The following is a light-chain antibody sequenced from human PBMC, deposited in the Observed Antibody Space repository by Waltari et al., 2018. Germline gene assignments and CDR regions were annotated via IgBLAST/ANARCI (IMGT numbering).Light chain of an antibody. CDR1: INNVGNKG. V-gene: IGLV10-54*04. Sequence: QAGLTQPPSVSKGLGQTATLTCTGNINNVGNKGAAWLQQHQGHPPKLLSYRTDDRPSGISERFAAFRSGNTASLMISGLQPEDEGDYYCLAWDSSLTVWMFGGGTKLTVL. J-gene: IGLJ3*02. CDR2: RTD. CDR3: LAWDSSLTVWM.